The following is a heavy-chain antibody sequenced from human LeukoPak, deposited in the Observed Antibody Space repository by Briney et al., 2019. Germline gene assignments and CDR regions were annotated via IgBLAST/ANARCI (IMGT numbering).Heavy chain of an antibody. Sequence: GSLRLSCAASGFTFSSYWMKWVRQAPGKGLVWVSRIASDGSSTTYADSVKGRFSISRDNAKNTLYLQMNSLRVEDTAVYYCARGRPHGNDYWGQGTLVTVSS. J-gene: IGHJ4*02. D-gene: IGHD4-23*01. CDR1: GFTFSSYW. CDR2: IASDGSST. V-gene: IGHV3-74*01. CDR3: ARGRPHGNDY.